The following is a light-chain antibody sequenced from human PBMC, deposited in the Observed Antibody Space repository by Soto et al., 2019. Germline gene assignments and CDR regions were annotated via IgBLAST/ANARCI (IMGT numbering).Light chain of an antibody. J-gene: IGKJ4*01. V-gene: IGKV3-20*01. CDR2: GAS. CDR3: QQYGSSPIT. CDR1: QNVNNNF. Sequence: EIVLTQSPGTLSLSPGERATLSCRASQNVNNNFLAWYRQKPGQAPTLLIYGASSRATGIPDRFSGSGSGTDFTLTISRLEPEDFAVYYCQQYGSSPITFGGGTKVEIK.